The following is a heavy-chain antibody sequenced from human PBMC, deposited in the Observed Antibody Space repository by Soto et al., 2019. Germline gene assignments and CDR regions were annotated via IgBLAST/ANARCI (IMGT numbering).Heavy chain of an antibody. CDR2: IDPGGSGI. J-gene: IGHJ4*02. CDR1: GYFFTNYW. CDR3: ARLADSSGRDY. V-gene: IGHV5-10-1*01. D-gene: IGHD6-19*01. Sequence: EVQLVQSGAEVKKPGESLRISCKGSGYFFTNYWISWVRQMPGKGLEWMGRIDPGGSGINYSPTFQGHVTISADKSISTAYLQWSSLQAADTAVYYCARLADSSGRDYWGQGALVTVSS.